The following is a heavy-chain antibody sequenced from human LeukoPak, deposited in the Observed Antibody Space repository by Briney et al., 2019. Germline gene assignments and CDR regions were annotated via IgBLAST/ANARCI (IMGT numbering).Heavy chain of an antibody. CDR1: GGTFSSYA. Sequence: SVKVSCKASGGTFSSYAISWVRQAPGQGLEWMGGIIPIFGTANYAQKFQGRVTITADESTSTAYMELSSLRSEDTAVYYCARGLSQKYYYFDYWGQGTLVTVSS. V-gene: IGHV1-69*01. D-gene: IGHD2/OR15-2a*01. CDR3: ARGLSQKYYYFDY. J-gene: IGHJ4*02. CDR2: IIPIFGTA.